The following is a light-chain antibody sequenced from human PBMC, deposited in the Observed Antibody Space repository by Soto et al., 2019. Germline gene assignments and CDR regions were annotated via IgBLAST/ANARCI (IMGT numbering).Light chain of an antibody. V-gene: IGLV2-23*02. J-gene: IGLJ2*01. CDR2: EAT. Sequence: QSALTQPASVSGSPGQSITISCTGTSSDIGSYNLVSWYQQHPGKAPKLMIYEATKRPSGVSNRFSGSKSGNAASLTISGLPAEDEDDYYCCLYASSSTFIFGGGTKLTVL. CDR3: CLYASSSTFI. CDR1: SSDIGSYNL.